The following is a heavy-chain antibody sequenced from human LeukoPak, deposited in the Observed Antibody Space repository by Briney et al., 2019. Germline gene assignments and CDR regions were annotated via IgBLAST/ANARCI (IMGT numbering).Heavy chain of an antibody. V-gene: IGHV4-59*01. D-gene: IGHD5-12*01. CDR2: IDYRGST. CDR1: GDSISSYY. J-gene: IGHJ3*02. Sequence: PSETLSLTCTVSGDSISSYYWSWIRQPPGKGLEWIAYIDYRGSTTYNPSLKSRVTISVDTSRNQFSLKLSSVTAADTAVYYCARSRSGYGYDHAAFDIWGQGTMVTVSS. CDR3: ARSRSGYGYDHAAFDI.